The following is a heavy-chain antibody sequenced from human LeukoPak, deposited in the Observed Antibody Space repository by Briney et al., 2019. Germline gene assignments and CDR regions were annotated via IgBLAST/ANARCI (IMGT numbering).Heavy chain of an antibody. CDR2: IYYSGNT. Sequence: PSETLSLTCTVSGGSISPYYWSWIRQPPGKGLEWLGYIYYSGNTDYNPSLKSRVAISVDTSKDQFSLKLSSVTAADTAVYCCARSTGSTMFIDYWGQGTLVTVSS. CDR1: GGSISPYY. V-gene: IGHV4-59*01. J-gene: IGHJ4*02. CDR3: ARSTGSTMFIDY. D-gene: IGHD3-10*02.